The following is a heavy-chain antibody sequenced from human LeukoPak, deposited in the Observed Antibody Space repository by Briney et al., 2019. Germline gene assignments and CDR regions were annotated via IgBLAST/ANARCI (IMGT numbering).Heavy chain of an antibody. CDR1: GFTFSSYA. CDR2: ISGSGGST. J-gene: IGHJ4*02. Sequence: PGGSLRLSCAASGFTFSSYAMSWVRQAPGKGLEWVSAISGSGGSTYYADSVKGRFTISRDNSKNTLYLQMNGLRAEDTAVYYCAKVWGKYSSSWYDYWGQGTLVTVSS. V-gene: IGHV3-23*01. CDR3: AKVWGKYSSSWYDY. D-gene: IGHD6-13*01.